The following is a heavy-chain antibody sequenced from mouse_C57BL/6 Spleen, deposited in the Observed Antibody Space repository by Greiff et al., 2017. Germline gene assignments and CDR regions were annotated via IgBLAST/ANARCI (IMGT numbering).Heavy chain of an antibody. V-gene: IGHV1-74*01. CDR2: IHPSDSDT. D-gene: IGHD1-1*01. J-gene: IGHJ2*01. CDR1: GYTFTSYW. CDR3: AIVTTVVRGGY. Sequence: VQLQQPGAELVKPGASVKVSCKASGYTFTSYWMHWVKQRPGQGLEWIGRIHPSDSDTNYNQKFKGKATLTVDNSSSTAYMQLSSLTSEDSAVYYCAIVTTVVRGGYWGQGTTLTVSS.